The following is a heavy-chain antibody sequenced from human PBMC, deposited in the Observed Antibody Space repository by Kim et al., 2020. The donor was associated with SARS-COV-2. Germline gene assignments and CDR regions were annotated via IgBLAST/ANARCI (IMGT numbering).Heavy chain of an antibody. D-gene: IGHD3-9*01. V-gene: IGHV4-61*01. J-gene: IGHJ6*02. Sequence: SETLSLTCIVSGASVGSGSHYWTWIRQPPGKGLEYIGYTDYSGGTKYSPSLKSRVTISLDRSKNQVFLKLSSVTAADTAVYYCATWYYDSLSGYSDYGVDVWGQGTTVTVSS. CDR1: GASVGSGSHY. CDR2: TDYSGGT. CDR3: ATWYYDSLSGYSDYGVDV.